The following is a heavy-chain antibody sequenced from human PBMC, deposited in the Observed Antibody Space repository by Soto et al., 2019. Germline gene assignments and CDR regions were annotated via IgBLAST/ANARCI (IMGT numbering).Heavy chain of an antibody. Sequence: QVQLVQSGAEVKTPGASVRVSCKASGYTFTGYYIHWVREAPGQGLEWMGWINPQTGGTSYAQKFQGRATLSTDTSINTAYLELTRVRFDDAAVYFCARERYQVISDGMDVWGQGTTVTVSS. D-gene: IGHD2-2*01. CDR3: ARERYQVISDGMDV. V-gene: IGHV1-2*02. J-gene: IGHJ6*02. CDR2: INPQTGGT. CDR1: GYTFTGYY.